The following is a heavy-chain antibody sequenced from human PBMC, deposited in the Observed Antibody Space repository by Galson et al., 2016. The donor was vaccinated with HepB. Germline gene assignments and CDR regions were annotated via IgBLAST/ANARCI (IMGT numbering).Heavy chain of an antibody. J-gene: IGHJ4*02. Sequence: SLRLSCAASGFTLSSYWMHWVRQAPGKGLEWVSRIYNDGSRTNYADSVKGRFTISRDNAKNTLHLQMNSLRAEDTAVYYCVRSLEEEDYWGQGTLVTVSS. CDR1: GFTLSSYW. V-gene: IGHV3-74*01. D-gene: IGHD1-1*01. CDR2: IYNDGSRT. CDR3: VRSLEEEDY.